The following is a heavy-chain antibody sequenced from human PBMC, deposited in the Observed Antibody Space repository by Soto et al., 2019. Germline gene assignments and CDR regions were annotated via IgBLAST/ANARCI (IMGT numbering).Heavy chain of an antibody. CDR2: IKSKTDGGTT. V-gene: IGHV3-15*07. Sequence: VQLVESGGGLVKPGGSLRLSCAASGFTFSNAWMNWVRQAPGKGLEWVGRIKSKTDGGTTDYAAPVKGRFTISRDDSKNTLYLQMNSLKTEDTAVYYCTTAVPDSSGYYWYYYYGMDVWGQGTTVTVSS. CDR3: TTAVPDSSGYYWYYYYGMDV. CDR1: GFTFSNAW. J-gene: IGHJ6*02. D-gene: IGHD3-22*01.